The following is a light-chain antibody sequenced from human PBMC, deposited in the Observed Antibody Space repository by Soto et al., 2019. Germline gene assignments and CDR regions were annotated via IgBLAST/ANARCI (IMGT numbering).Light chain of an antibody. CDR3: AAWDDSVKGVL. CDR2: GNN. V-gene: IGLV1-44*01. Sequence: QSVLTQSPSASGTRGLRVTISCSGSTSNFGSNSVNWYQQLPGTAPKVVIYGNNQRPSGVPDRFSGSKSGTSASLAISGLQSDDEADYYCAAWDDSVKGVLFGGGTKFTVL. CDR1: TSNFGSNS. J-gene: IGLJ2*01.